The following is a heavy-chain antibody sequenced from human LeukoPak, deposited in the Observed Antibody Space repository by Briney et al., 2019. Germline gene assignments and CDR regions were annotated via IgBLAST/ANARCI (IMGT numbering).Heavy chain of an antibody. D-gene: IGHD3-3*01. J-gene: IGHJ4*02. CDR2: ISGDGGST. Sequence: GGSLRLSRAASGFTFDDYAMHWVRQAPGKGLEWVSLISGDGGSTYYADSVKGRFTISRDNSKNSLYLQMNSLRTEDTALYYCAKGDYDFWSGYYSRVDYWGQGTLVTVSS. CDR1: GFTFDDYA. CDR3: AKGDYDFWSGYYSRVDY. V-gene: IGHV3-43*02.